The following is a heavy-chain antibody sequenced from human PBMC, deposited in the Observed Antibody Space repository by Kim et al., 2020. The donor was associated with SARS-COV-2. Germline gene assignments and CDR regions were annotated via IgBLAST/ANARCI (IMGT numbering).Heavy chain of an antibody. D-gene: IGHD1-7*01. CDR3: ARRNFSNSAYYFDY. CDR1: GFTFSTYW. CDR2: INSDGSST. Sequence: LSLTCAASGFTFSTYWMHWVRQVPGKGLVWVARINSDGSSTSYADSVKGRFTISRDNAKHTLYLQMNSLRAEDTAVCYCARRNFSNSAYYFDYWGQGTLVTVSS. V-gene: IGHV3-74*01. J-gene: IGHJ4*02.